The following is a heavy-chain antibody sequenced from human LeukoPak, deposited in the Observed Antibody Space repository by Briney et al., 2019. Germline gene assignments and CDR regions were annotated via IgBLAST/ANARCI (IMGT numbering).Heavy chain of an antibody. J-gene: IGHJ4*02. CDR2: IHPDVPDA. Sequence: ESLKISCKGSGYSVTTACIGWGRQMSGEGLGWGGIIHPDVPDARYSPSFQGQVTISVDKSISAAYLQWNSLRASDTAMYYCARSYYQRSGTSNYFDHWGQGPLVTVST. CDR1: GYSVTTAC. CDR3: ARSYYQRSGTSNYFDH. D-gene: IGHD3-10*01. V-gene: IGHV5-51*01.